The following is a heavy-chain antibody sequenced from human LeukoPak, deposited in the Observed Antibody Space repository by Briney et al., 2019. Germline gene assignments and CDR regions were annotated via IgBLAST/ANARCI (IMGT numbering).Heavy chain of an antibody. V-gene: IGHV3-23*01. Sequence: GGSLRLSCAASGFTFSSYAMSWVRQAPGKGLEWVSAISGSGGSTYYADSVKGRFTISRDNSKNTLYLQMNSLRAEDTAVYYCASSDSSSGYYGDPGVDYWGQGTLVTVSS. D-gene: IGHD3-22*01. CDR3: ASSDSSSGYYGDPGVDY. CDR2: ISGSGGST. CDR1: GFTFSSYA. J-gene: IGHJ4*02.